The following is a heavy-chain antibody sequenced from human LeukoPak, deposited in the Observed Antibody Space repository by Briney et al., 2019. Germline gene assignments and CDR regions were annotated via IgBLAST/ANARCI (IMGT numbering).Heavy chain of an antibody. J-gene: IGHJ4*02. V-gene: IGHV3-23*01. Sequence: GGSKILSCAASGFTFSSYAVSWVRQAPGKGLEWVSAISGSGGSTYYADSVKGRFTISRDNSKNTLYLQMNSLRAEDMAVYYCAKEDYDSSGYYYFDYWGKGTRVTVSS. CDR2: ISGSGGST. CDR1: GFTFSSYA. D-gene: IGHD3-22*01. CDR3: AKEDYDSSGYYYFDY.